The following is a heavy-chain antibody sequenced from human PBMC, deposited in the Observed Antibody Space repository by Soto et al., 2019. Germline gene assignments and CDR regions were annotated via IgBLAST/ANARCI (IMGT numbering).Heavy chain of an antibody. CDR2: INHSGST. CDR1: GGSFSGYY. Sequence: QVQLQQWGAGLLKPSETLSLTCAVYGGSFSGYYWSWIRQPPGKGLEWIGEINHSGSTNYNPSLKRRVTISIDTFKKQFSLKLSSVTAADTAVYYCASSYYGSGSYSPRYYMDVWGKGTTVTVSS. V-gene: IGHV4-34*01. CDR3: ASSYYGSGSYSPRYYMDV. D-gene: IGHD3-10*01. J-gene: IGHJ6*03.